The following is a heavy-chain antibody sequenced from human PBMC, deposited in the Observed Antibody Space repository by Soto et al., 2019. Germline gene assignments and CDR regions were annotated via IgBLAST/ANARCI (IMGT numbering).Heavy chain of an antibody. J-gene: IGHJ6*02. CDR1: GFTFSSYA. CDR2: ISGSGGST. Sequence: HPGGSLRLSCAASGFTFSSYAMSWVRQAPGKGLEWVSAISGSGGSTYYADSVKGRFTISRDNSKNTLYLQMNSLRAEDTAVYYCWWFGELSSGNYYGMDVWGQGTTVTVSS. V-gene: IGHV3-23*01. CDR3: WWFGELSSGNYYGMDV. D-gene: IGHD3-10*01.